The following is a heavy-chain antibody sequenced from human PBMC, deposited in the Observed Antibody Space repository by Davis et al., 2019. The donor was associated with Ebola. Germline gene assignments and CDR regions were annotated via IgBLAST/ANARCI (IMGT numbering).Heavy chain of an antibody. CDR2: IIPIFGTA. D-gene: IGHD2-8*01. Sequence: SVKVSCKVSGYTLTELSMHWVRQAPGQGLEWMGGIIPIFGTANYAQKFQGRVTITADESTSTAYMELSSLRSEDTAVYYCAMPKDCTNGVCYRLDYWGQGTLVTVSS. J-gene: IGHJ4*02. CDR1: GYTLTELS. V-gene: IGHV1-69*13. CDR3: AMPKDCTNGVCYRLDY.